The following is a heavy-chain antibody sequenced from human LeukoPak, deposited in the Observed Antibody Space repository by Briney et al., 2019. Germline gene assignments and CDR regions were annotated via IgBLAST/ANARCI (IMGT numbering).Heavy chain of an antibody. D-gene: IGHD5-24*01. CDR1: GYSISSGYY. V-gene: IGHV4-61*01. Sequence: SETLSLTCTVSGYSISSGYYWSWIRQPPGERLEWVGSINYSGSTNYNPSLKSRVTISIDTSKNQMSLRLFSVTAADTAVYYCAGDPIHRDDYNADWGQGALVSVSS. J-gene: IGHJ4*02. CDR2: INYSGST. CDR3: AGDPIHRDDYNAD.